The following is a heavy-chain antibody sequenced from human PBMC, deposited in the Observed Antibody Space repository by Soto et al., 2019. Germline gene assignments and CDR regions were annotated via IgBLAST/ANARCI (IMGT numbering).Heavy chain of an antibody. Sequence: SETLSLTCAVYGGSFSGYYWSWIRQPPGKGLEWIGEINHSGSTNYNPSLKSRVTISVDTSKNQFSLKLSSVTAADTAVYYCARGSQGGSSGWYWYYYGMDVWGQGTTVTVSS. CDR1: GGSFSGYY. D-gene: IGHD6-19*01. CDR3: ARGSQGGSSGWYWYYYGMDV. CDR2: INHSGST. J-gene: IGHJ6*02. V-gene: IGHV4-34*01.